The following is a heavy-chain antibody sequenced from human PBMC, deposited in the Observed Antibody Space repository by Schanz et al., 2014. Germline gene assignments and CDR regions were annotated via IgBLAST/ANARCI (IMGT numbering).Heavy chain of an antibody. CDR1: GFSFSDYS. Sequence: EVQLVESGGGLVQSGGFLRLSCAASGFSFSDYSMNWVRQAPGKGLEWISYIKISGDVFYTDSVKGRFTISRDNAKSSLYLQMSSLRDEDTAIYYCVRDYNWGFDNWGQGTLVTVSS. CDR2: IKISGDV. CDR3: VRDYNWGFDN. V-gene: IGHV3-48*02. D-gene: IGHD7-27*01. J-gene: IGHJ4*02.